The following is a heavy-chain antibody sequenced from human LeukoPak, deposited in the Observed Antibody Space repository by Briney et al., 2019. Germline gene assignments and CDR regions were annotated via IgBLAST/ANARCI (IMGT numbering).Heavy chain of an antibody. CDR3: ASDGRWTITTPLEY. CDR2: ISSSSNDI. V-gene: IGHV3-48*02. J-gene: IGHJ4*02. Sequence: PGGSLRLSRAASGFIFSTYTMNWVRQAPGKGLEWVSPISSSSNDIFYADSVKGRFTISRDNAKNSLYLQMNSLRDGDTAVYYCASDGRWTITTPLEYWGQGTLVTVSS. D-gene: IGHD1-20*01. CDR1: GFIFSTYT.